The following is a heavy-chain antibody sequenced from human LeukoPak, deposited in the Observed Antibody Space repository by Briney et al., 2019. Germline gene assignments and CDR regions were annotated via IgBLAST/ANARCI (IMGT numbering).Heavy chain of an antibody. Sequence: PSETLSLTCAVYGGSFSGYYWSWIRQPPGKGVEGIGEINHSGNTNYNPSLKSRVTISVDTSKNQFSLKLSSATVADTAVYYCARLGYCSGGTCYSVPSDYWGQGTLVTVSS. CDR1: GGSFSGYY. D-gene: IGHD2-15*01. CDR2: INHSGNT. CDR3: ARLGYCSGGTCYSVPSDY. J-gene: IGHJ4*02. V-gene: IGHV4-34*01.